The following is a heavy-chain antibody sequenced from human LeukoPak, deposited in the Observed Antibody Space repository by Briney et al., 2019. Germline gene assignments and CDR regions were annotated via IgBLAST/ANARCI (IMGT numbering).Heavy chain of an antibody. Sequence: GGSLRLSCAASGFMFSKYAMNWVRQAPGKGLEWVSTIFSNGVTTFYADSVKGRFTISRDISKNTLYLQMNSLRAEDTAVYYCATTQNFDYWGQGTLVTVSS. J-gene: IGHJ4*02. V-gene: IGHV3-23*01. CDR2: IFSNGVTT. CDR3: ATTQNFDY. CDR1: GFMFSKYA.